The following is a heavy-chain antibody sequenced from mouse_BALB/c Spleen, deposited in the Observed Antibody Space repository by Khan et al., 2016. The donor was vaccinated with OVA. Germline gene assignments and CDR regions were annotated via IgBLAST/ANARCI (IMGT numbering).Heavy chain of an antibody. V-gene: IGHV3-2*02. CDR3: ARTARIKY. J-gene: IGHJ2*01. D-gene: IGHD1-2*01. Sequence: EVQLQESGPGLVKPSQSLSLTCTVTGYSITSGYGWNWIRQFPGNQLEWMGYISYSGSTNYNLSLKSRISITRATSKNQFFLQLNSRTTEDTATYYCARTARIKYWGQGTTLTVSS. CDR1: GYSITSGYG. CDR2: ISYSGST.